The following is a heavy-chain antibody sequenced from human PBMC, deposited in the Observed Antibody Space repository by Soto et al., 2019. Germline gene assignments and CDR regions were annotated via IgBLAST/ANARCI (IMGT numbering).Heavy chain of an antibody. CDR1: GGSVSSGSYY. Sequence: SETLSLTGTVSGGSVSSGSYYWSWIRQPPGKGLEWIGYIHYSGSTIYNPSLKGRVTISVDTSKKQFSLNLNSVTPADTAVYYCARSDLFSGKYWGFDPFGPGIVVTFCS. CDR3: ARSDLFSGKYWGFDP. D-gene: IGHD1-26*01. V-gene: IGHV4-61*01. J-gene: IGHJ5*01. CDR2: IHYSGST.